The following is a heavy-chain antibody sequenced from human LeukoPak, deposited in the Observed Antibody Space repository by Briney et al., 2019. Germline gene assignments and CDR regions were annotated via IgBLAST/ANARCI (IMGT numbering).Heavy chain of an antibody. Sequence: GASVKVSCKASGHTFTSYGISWMRQAPGQGLEWMGWISAYNGNTNYAQKLQGRVTMTTDTSTSTAYMELRSLRSDDTAVYYCARDSPDIVVVPAASYYWGQGTLVTVSS. CDR3: ARDSPDIVVVPAASYY. J-gene: IGHJ4*02. CDR1: GHTFTSYG. D-gene: IGHD2-2*01. V-gene: IGHV1-18*01. CDR2: ISAYNGNT.